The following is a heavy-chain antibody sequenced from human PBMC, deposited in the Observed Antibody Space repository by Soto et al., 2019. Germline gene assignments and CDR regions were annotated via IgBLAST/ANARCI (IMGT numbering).Heavy chain of an antibody. CDR2: IIPILGIA. CDR1: GGTFSSYT. Sequence: QAQLVQSGAEVKKPGSSVKVSCKASGGTFSSYTISWVRQAPGQGLEWMGRIIPILGIANYAQKFQGRVTITADKSTSTAYMELSSLRSEDTAVYYCARGKGYSGYDSYDYYYMDVWGKGTTVTVSS. CDR3: ARGKGYSGYDSYDYYYMDV. V-gene: IGHV1-69*02. J-gene: IGHJ6*03. D-gene: IGHD5-12*01.